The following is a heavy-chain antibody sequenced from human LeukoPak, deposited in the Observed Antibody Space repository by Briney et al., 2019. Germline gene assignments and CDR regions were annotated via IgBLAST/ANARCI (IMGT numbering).Heavy chain of an antibody. CDR3: SRSKIGYDFWRGYYRGSIDY. CDR1: GGTFSSYA. V-gene: IGHV1-69*01. Sequence: SVKVSCKASGGTFSSYAISWVRQAPGQGLEWMGGIIPIFGTANYAQKFQGRVTITADESTSTAYMELSSLRSEDTALYYCSRSKIGYDFWRGYYRGSIDYWGQGTLVTVSS. D-gene: IGHD3-3*01. J-gene: IGHJ4*02. CDR2: IIPIFGTA.